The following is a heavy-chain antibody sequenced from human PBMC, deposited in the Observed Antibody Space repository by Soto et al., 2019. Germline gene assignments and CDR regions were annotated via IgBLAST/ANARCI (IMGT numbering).Heavy chain of an antibody. J-gene: IGHJ4*02. Sequence: PGGSLRLSCAASGFNLSHPWMTWVRQAAGKGLQWVGRIKSKTDGGTADYAAPVKGRFTISRADSKNTVYLQMNSLKTEDTAVYYCTTGIYYDILTGYHDVAYWGQGTLVTVSS. D-gene: IGHD3-9*01. V-gene: IGHV3-15*01. CDR3: TTGIYYDILTGYHDVAY. CDR2: IKSKTDGGTA. CDR1: GFNLSHPW.